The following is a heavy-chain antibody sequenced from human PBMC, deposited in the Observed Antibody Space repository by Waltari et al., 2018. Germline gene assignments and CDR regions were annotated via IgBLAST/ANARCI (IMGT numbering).Heavy chain of an antibody. CDR1: GGSISSGGYY. CDR2: IYYSGST. D-gene: IGHD2-21*01. V-gene: IGHV4-31*03. J-gene: IGHJ3*02. CDR3: ARRGAYCGGDCYGYDAFDI. Sequence: QVQLQESGPGLVKPSQTLSLTCTVSGGSISSGGYYWSWIRPHPGKGLEWIGYIYYSGSTYYNPSLKSRVTISVDTSKNQFSLKLSSVTAADTAVYYCARRGAYCGGDCYGYDAFDIWGQGTMVTVSS.